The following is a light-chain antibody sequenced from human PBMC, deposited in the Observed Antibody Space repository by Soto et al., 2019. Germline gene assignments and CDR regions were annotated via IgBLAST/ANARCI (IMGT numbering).Light chain of an antibody. CDR3: QSYDSSLSGVV. CDR1: SSNIGAGYD. J-gene: IGLJ2*01. Sequence: QSVLTQPPSVSGAPGQRVTISCTGSSSNIGAGYDVHWYQQLPGTAPKLLIYGNSNRPSGVPDRFSGSKSGTSASLAITGLQAEDEADYYCQSYDSSLSGVVFGGGPPLTVL. CDR2: GNS. V-gene: IGLV1-40*01.